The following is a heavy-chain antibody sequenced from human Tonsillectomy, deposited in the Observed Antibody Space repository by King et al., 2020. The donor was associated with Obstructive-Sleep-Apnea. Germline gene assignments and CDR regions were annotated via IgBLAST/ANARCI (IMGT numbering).Heavy chain of an antibody. Sequence: QLVQSGAEVKKPGASVKVSCEPSGYTFTSYAIHWVRRAPGQKLEWMGWINAGNGNTKYSQKFQGRVTFTSDTSASTAYMELSSLRSEDTAVYYCARYPNNRNGDYFDYWGQGTLVTVSS. CDR2: INAGNGNT. V-gene: IGHV1-3*01. CDR3: ARYPNNRNGDYFDY. J-gene: IGHJ4*02. CDR1: GYTFTSYA. D-gene: IGHD1-14*01.